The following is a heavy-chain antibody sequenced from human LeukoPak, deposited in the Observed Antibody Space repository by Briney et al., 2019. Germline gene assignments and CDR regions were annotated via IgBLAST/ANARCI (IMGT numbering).Heavy chain of an antibody. V-gene: IGHV3-66*01. D-gene: IGHD3-22*01. CDR1: GFTFSSNY. CDR3: ARDRRGYYDSGGYAHFDY. Sequence: PGGSLRLSCAASGFTFSSNYMSWVRQAPGKGLEWVSVIYSGGSTYYADSVKGRFTISRDNSKNTLYLDMNSLRAEDTAVYFCARDRRGYYDSGGYAHFDYWGQGTLVTVSS. J-gene: IGHJ4*02. CDR2: IYSGGST.